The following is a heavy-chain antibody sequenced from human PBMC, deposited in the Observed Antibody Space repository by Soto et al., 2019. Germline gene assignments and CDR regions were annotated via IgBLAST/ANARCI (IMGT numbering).Heavy chain of an antibody. CDR1: GFTFSSYG. J-gene: IGHJ3*02. V-gene: IGHV3-33*01. CDR3: ARDRSGRGRWLQFNAFDI. Sequence: PGGSLRLSCAASGFTFSSYGMHWVRQAPGKGLEWVAVIWYDGSNKYYADSVKGRFTISRDNSKNTLYLQMNSLRAEDTAVYYCARDRSGRGRWLQFNAFDIWGQGTMVTVSS. CDR2: IWYDGSNK. D-gene: IGHD5-12*01.